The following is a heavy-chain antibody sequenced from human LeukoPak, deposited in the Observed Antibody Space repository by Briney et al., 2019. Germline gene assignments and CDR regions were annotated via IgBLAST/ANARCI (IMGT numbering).Heavy chain of an antibody. V-gene: IGHV1-69*13. J-gene: IGHJ6*02. CDR1: GGTFSSYA. CDR3: ARDPPRYCSSTSCGGSYYGMDV. CDR2: IIPIFGTA. Sequence: HRASVKVSCKASGGTFSSYAISWVRQAPGQGLEWMGGIIPIFGTANYAQTFQGRVTITADESTSTAYMELSSLRSEDTAVYYCARDPPRYCSSTSCGGSYYGMDVWGQGTTVTVSS. D-gene: IGHD2-2*01.